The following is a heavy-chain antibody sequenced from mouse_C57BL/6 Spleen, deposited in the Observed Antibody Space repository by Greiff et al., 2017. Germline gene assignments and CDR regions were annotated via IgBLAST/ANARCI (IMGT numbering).Heavy chain of an antibody. CDR3: ARASSTGTYYAMDY. V-gene: IGHV1-69*01. Sequence: QVQLQQPGAELVMPGASVKLSCKASGYTFPSYWMHWVKQRPGQGLEWIGEIDPSDSYTNSNQKFKGKSTLTVDKSSSTADMQLSSLTSEDSAVYYCARASSTGTYYAMDYWGQGTSVTVSS. D-gene: IGHD4-1*02. CDR1: GYTFPSYW. J-gene: IGHJ4*01. CDR2: IDPSDSYT.